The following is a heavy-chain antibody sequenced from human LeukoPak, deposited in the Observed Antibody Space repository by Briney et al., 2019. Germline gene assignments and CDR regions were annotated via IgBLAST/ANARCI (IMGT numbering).Heavy chain of an antibody. CDR3: AKADKGYCSGGSCYSGGY. V-gene: IGHV3-23*01. J-gene: IGHJ4*02. D-gene: IGHD2-15*01. CDR2: ISGSGGSR. Sequence: GGSLRLSCAASGFTFSSYAMSWVRQAPGKGLEWVSAISGSGGSRYYADSVKGRFTISRDNSKNTLYLQMNSLRAEDTAVYYCAKADKGYCSGGSCYSGGYWGQGILVTVSS. CDR1: GFTFSSYA.